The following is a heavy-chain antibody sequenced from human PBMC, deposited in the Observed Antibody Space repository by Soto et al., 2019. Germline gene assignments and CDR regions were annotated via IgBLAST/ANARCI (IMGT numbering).Heavy chain of an antibody. D-gene: IGHD2-21*02. J-gene: IGHJ4*02. CDR3: ARDRDIVVVTALDY. Sequence: QVQLVESGGGVVQPGRSLRLSCAASGFTFSSYAMHWVRQAPGKGLEWVAVISYDGSNKYYADSVKGRFTISRDNSKNTLYLQMNSLRAEDTAVYYCARDRDIVVVTALDYWGQGTLVTVSS. V-gene: IGHV3-30-3*01. CDR1: GFTFSSYA. CDR2: ISYDGSNK.